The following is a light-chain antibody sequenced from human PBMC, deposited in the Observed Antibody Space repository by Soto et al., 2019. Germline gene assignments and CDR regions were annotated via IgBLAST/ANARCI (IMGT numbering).Light chain of an antibody. CDR1: QGINSN. J-gene: IGKJ2*01. CDR3: QQSYSAPPRT. V-gene: IGKV1-39*01. Sequence: DIQMTQSPSSLSASVGDRVTLTCRASQGINSNLNWYQQKPGKAPKLLIYAASSLQSGVPSRFSGSGSGTDFTLTINNLQPEDFATYYCQQSYSAPPRTFGQGTKLEIK. CDR2: AAS.